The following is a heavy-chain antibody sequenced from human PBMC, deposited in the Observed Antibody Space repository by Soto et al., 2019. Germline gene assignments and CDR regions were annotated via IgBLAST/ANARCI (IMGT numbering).Heavy chain of an antibody. CDR1: GFTFSYG. CDR3: AKLVIGYRCGNTCDDY. D-gene: IGHD2-15*01. V-gene: IGHV3-30*18. Sequence: VQLLESGGGLIQPGGSLRLSCAASGFTFSYGIHWLRQAPGKGLEWVAYISYDSSNKFYGDSVKGRFTISRDNSKNTQFLQMNSLRAEDTAVYYCAKLVIGYRCGNTCDDYWGQGTLVAVS. CDR2: ISYDSSNK. J-gene: IGHJ4*02.